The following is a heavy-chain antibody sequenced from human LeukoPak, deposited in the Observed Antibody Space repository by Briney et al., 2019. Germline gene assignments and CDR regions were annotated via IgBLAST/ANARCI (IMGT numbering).Heavy chain of an antibody. J-gene: IGHJ4*02. CDR1: GFTFSSYA. D-gene: IGHD2-2*01. V-gene: IGHV3-23*01. CDR2: ISGSGGST. Sequence: GGSLRLSCAASGFTFSSYAMSWVRQAPGKGLEWVSAISGSGGSTYCADSVKGRFTISRDNSKNTLYLQMNSLRAEDTAVYYCAKASRCSSTSCYDGYSYGHFDYWGQGTLVTVSS. CDR3: AKASRCSSTSCYDGYSYGHFDY.